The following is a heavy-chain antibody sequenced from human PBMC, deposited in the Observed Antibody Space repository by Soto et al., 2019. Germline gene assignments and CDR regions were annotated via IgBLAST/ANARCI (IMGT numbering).Heavy chain of an antibody. D-gene: IGHD1-26*01. Sequence: EVQLLESGGDLIQPGGSLRLSCVASGITFGSRAMSWVRQAPGEGLEWVSTITDTGGDAKYADSVRGRFTISRDDSKNTLYLQMNSLGAEDTAVYYCARDRSGVGAAIEYWGQGTLVTVSS. CDR1: GITFGSRA. V-gene: IGHV3-23*01. CDR2: ITDTGGDA. J-gene: IGHJ4*02. CDR3: ARDRSGVGAAIEY.